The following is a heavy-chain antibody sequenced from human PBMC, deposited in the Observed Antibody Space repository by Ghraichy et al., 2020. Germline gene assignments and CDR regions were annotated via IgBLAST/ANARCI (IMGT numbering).Heavy chain of an antibody. CDR3: ARGGASRAVEWPIGS. CDR2: INQSGNT. D-gene: IGHD3-3*01. V-gene: IGHV4-34*01. Sequence: SETLSLTCAVYGGSFSGYYWSWIRQPPGKGLEWIGEINQSGNTYYNPSLKSRITISVDTSKKQFSLRLNSVTAADTAVYYCARGGASRAVEWPIGSWGQGILVTVSS. CDR1: GGSFSGYY. J-gene: IGHJ4*02.